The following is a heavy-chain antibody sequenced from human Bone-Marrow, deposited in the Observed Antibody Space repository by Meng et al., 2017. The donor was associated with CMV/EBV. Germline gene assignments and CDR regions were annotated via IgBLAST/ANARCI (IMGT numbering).Heavy chain of an antibody. J-gene: IGHJ6*02. CDR2: IIPILGIA. Sequence: SVKVSCKASGGTFSSHTFSWVRQAPGQGLEWMGGIIPILGIANYAQKFQGRVTITADKSTSTAYMELSSLRSEDTAVYYCARGKGKLERHYYYGMDVWGQGTTVTVSS. CDR3: ARGKGKLERHYYYGMDV. D-gene: IGHD1-1*01. V-gene: IGHV1-69*10. CDR1: GGTFSSHT.